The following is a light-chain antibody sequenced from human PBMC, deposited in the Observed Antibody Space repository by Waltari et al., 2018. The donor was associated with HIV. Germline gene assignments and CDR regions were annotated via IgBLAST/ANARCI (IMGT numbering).Light chain of an antibody. Sequence: QSVLTPPPSVSAAPGQKVTISCSGSSSNIGNNYVSWYQQLPRTAPKLLIYDNNKRPSGIPDRFSGSKSGTSATLGITGLQTGDEADYYCGTWDSSLRPVVFGGGTKLTVL. J-gene: IGLJ2*01. CDR1: SSNIGNNY. CDR3: GTWDSSLRPVV. CDR2: DNN. V-gene: IGLV1-51*01.